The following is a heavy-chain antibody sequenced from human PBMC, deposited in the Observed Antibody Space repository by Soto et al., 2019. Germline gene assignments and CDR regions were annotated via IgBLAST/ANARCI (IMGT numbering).Heavy chain of an antibody. CDR1: GGSFSGNY. Sequence: QVQLQQWGAGLLKPSETLSLSCAVYGGSFSGNYWSWIRQPPGKGLEWIGEIIHSGSTNYNPSPKSRVTISVDKSKSQFSLRLSSVTAADTAVYYCARGFRVVPTPIRAYYYYYGLDVWGQGTTVTVSS. CDR3: ARGFRVVPTPIRAYYYYYGLDV. J-gene: IGHJ6*02. V-gene: IGHV4-34*01. CDR2: IIHSGST. D-gene: IGHD2-2*02.